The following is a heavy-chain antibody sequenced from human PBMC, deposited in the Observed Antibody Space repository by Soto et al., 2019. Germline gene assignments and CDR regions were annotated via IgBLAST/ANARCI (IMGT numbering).Heavy chain of an antibody. CDR2: MNTNSGNT. CDR1: GYTFTSYD. J-gene: IGHJ6*02. CDR3: ARWPDGYYYYGMDV. V-gene: IGHV1-8*01. Sequence: QVQLVQSGAEVKKPGASVKVSCKASGYTFTSYDSNWVRQATGQGLEWMGWMNTNSGNTGYAQKFQGRVTMTRNTYISTAYMELSSLSSEDTAVYYCARWPDGYYYYGMDVWGQGTTVTVSS.